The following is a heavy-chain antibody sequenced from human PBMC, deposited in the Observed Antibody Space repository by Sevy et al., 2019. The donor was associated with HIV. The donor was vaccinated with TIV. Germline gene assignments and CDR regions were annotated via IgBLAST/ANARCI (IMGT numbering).Heavy chain of an antibody. V-gene: IGHV3-30-3*01. CDR3: ARKRGYCSGCSCYLRGSFDI. CDR1: GFTFSSYA. Sequence: GGSLRLSCAASGFTFSSYAMHWVRQAPGKGLEWVAVISYDGSNKYYADSVKGRFTISRDNSKNTLYLQMNSLRAEDTAVYYCARKRGYCSGCSCYLRGSFDIWGQGTMVTVSS. CDR2: ISYDGSNK. J-gene: IGHJ3*02. D-gene: IGHD2-15*01.